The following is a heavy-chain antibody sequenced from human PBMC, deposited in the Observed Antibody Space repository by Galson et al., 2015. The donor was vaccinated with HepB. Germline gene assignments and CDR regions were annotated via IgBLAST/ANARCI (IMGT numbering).Heavy chain of an antibody. Sequence: SLRLSCAASGFIFSEYAIHWVRQAPGKGLEWVTIISYDGSNEYYADSVKGRFTISRDNSKNTVYLQMNSLRTEDTALYYCAKAGGYCRGGDCYANYWGRGTQVTVSS. D-gene: IGHD2-21*02. V-gene: IGHV3-30*18. J-gene: IGHJ4*02. CDR2: ISYDGSNE. CDR3: AKAGGYCRGGDCYANY. CDR1: GFIFSEYA.